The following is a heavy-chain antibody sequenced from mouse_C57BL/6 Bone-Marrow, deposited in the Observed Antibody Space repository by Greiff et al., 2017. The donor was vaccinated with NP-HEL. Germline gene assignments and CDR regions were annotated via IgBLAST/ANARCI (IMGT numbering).Heavy chain of an antibody. CDR1: GYTFTSYW. J-gene: IGHJ4*01. V-gene: IGHV1-53*01. CDR2: INPSNGGT. CDR3: ARYRSNYFYAMDY. Sequence: VQLQQPGTELVKPGASVKLSCKASGYTFTSYWMHWVKQRPGQGLEWIGNINPSNGGTNYNEKFKSKATLTVDKSSSTAYMQLSSLTSEDSAVYYCARYRSNYFYAMDYWGQGTSVTVSS. D-gene: IGHD2-5*01.